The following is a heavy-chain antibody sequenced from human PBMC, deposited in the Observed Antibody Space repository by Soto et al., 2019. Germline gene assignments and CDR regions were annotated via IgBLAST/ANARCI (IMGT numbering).Heavy chain of an antibody. CDR2: MSYDGSRE. V-gene: IGHV3-30*14. D-gene: IGHD2-15*01. J-gene: IGHJ6*02. CDR1: GFTFSSYA. Sequence: QVQLVESGGGVVQPGRSLRLSCAASGFTFSSYAMHWVRQAPGKGLEWVAVMSYDGSREYYADSVKGRFSISRDNSKNTLYLQMNSLRGEDTAVYYCARRYSESNMDVWGQGTTVTVSS. CDR3: ARRYSESNMDV.